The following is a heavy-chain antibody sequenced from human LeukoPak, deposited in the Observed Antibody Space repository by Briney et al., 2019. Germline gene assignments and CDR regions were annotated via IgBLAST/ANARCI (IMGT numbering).Heavy chain of an antibody. CDR1: GDSISNSNW. J-gene: IGHJ6*03. D-gene: IGHD3-10*01. V-gene: IGHV4-4*02. Sequence: PSETLSLTCAVSGDSISNSNWWTWIRQPPGKGLEWIGEVYPTGSTNYSPSLKGRVTISVDKSKNQFSLTLTSVTAADTAVYYCAKLGDGSRSRGGFYYYYYMADWGKGTTVTISS. CDR3: AKLGDGSRSRGGFYYYYYMAD. CDR2: VYPTGST.